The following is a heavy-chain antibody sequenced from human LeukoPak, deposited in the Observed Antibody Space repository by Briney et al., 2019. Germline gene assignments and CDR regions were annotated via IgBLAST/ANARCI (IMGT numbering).Heavy chain of an antibody. V-gene: IGHV4-39*07. CDR2: INHSGST. J-gene: IGHJ5*02. CDR3: ARVYCSGGSCYVFWFDP. CDR1: GGSISSGSYY. Sequence: SETLSLTCTVSGGSISSGSYYWSWIRQPPGKGLEWIGEINHSGSTNYNPSLRSRVTISVDTSKNQFSLKLSSVTAADTAVYYCARVYCSGGSCYVFWFDPWGQGTLVTVSS. D-gene: IGHD2-15*01.